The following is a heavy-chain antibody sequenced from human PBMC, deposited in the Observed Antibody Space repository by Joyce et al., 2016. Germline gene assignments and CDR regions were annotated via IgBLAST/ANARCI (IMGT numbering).Heavy chain of an antibody. V-gene: IGHV1-24*01. CDR3: ASGSTSYWCFDL. D-gene: IGHD2-2*01. Sequence: QVQLVQSGAEVKKPGASVKVSCKVSEYTLTELSIHWVRQAPGKGLEWMGGIDPEDGETIYAQKSQGSLTMTEDTSTETSSMELSSLTSDDTAVYYCASGSTSYWCFDLWGRGTLVTVSS. CDR1: EYTLTELS. CDR2: IDPEDGET. J-gene: IGHJ2*01.